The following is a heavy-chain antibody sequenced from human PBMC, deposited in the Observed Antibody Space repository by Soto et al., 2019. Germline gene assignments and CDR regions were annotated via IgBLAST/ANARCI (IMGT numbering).Heavy chain of an antibody. CDR2: ISSSSSYI. CDR1: GFTFSSYG. J-gene: IGHJ3*02. V-gene: IGHV3-21*01. Sequence: GGSLRLSCAASGFTFSSYGMHWVRQAPGKGLEWVSSISSSSSYIYYADSVKGRFTISRDNAKNSLYLQMNSLRAEDTAVYYCARTVERADTRYCPHAFEIWSQETRITVS. CDR3: ARTVERADTRYCPHAFEI. D-gene: IGHD2-15*01.